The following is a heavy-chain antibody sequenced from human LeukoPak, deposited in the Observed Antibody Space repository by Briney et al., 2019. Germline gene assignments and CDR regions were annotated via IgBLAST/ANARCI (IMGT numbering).Heavy chain of an antibody. Sequence: PGGSLRLSCAASGFTFSSYAMSWVRQAPGKGLEWVSAISGSGGSTYYADSVKGRFTISRDNSKNTLYLQMNSLRAEDTAVYYCAKEVTTDYYYYYGMDVWGQGTTVTVSS. J-gene: IGHJ6*02. CDR3: AKEVTTDYYYYYGMDV. CDR1: GFTFSSYA. D-gene: IGHD4-11*01. CDR2: ISGSGGST. V-gene: IGHV3-23*01.